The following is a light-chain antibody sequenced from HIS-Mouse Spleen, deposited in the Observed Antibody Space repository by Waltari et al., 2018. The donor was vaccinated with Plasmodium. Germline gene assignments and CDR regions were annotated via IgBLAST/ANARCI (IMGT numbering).Light chain of an antibody. V-gene: IGLV2-14*03. Sequence: QSALTQPASVSGSPGQSITISCTGTSSDVGGYNYVSCYQQHPGKAPKLMIYDVSNRPSGVSNRFAGSKSGNTASLTISGLQAEDEADYYCSSYTSSSTLVFGGGIKLTVL. CDR2: DVS. J-gene: IGLJ2*01. CDR3: SSYTSSSTLV. CDR1: SSDVGGYNY.